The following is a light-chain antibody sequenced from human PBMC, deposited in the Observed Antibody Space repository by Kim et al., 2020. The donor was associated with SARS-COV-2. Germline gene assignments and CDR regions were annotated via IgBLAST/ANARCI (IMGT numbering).Light chain of an antibody. CDR1: SLRTYF. CDR2: SKN. V-gene: IGLV3-19*01. J-gene: IGLJ3*02. CDR3: NSRDSSGTHVM. Sequence: SSELTQDPAVSVALGQTVRITCQGDSLRTYFASWYQQQPGQAPILVMYSKNMRPSGIPDRFSGSRSGNTGYLTITGAQAEDEADYYCNSRDSSGTHVMFGGGTRLTVL.